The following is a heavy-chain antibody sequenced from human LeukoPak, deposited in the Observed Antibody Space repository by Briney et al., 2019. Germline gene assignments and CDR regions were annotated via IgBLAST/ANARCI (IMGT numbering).Heavy chain of an antibody. V-gene: IGHV1-3*01. CDR1: GYTFTSYA. CDR2: INAGNGNT. J-gene: IGHJ4*02. Sequence: ASVKVSCKASGYTFTSYAMHWVRQAPGQRLEWMGWINAGNGNTKYSQKFQGRVTITRDTSASTAYMELSSLRSEDTAVYYCARVGGGNFEFGYWGQGTLVTVSS. CDR3: ARVGGGNFEFGY. D-gene: IGHD4-23*01.